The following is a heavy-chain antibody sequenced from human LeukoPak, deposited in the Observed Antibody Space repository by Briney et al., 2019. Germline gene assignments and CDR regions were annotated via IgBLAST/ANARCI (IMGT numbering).Heavy chain of an antibody. D-gene: IGHD2-2*01. CDR3: AREGTYCSRTSCYDSFLDY. Sequence: PSETLSLTCSVSGDSIRSYYWSWIRQPAGKGLEWIGRIYPSGSTNYNPSLKTRVTMSVDTSRNQFSLRLSSVTAADTAVYYCAREGTYCSRTSCYDSFLDYWGQGTLVTVSS. V-gene: IGHV4-4*07. CDR2: IYPSGST. J-gene: IGHJ4*02. CDR1: GDSIRSYY.